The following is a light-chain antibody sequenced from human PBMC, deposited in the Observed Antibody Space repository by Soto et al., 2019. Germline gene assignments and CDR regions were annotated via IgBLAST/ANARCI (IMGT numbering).Light chain of an antibody. CDR3: QTWGTGIRV. J-gene: IGLJ3*02. Sequence: QPVLTQSPSASASLGASVKLTCTLSSGHSSYAIAWYQQRPEKGPRYLMKLNSDGSHSKGDGIPDRFSGSRSGAERYLTISSLQSEDEADYYCQTWGTGIRVSGGGTKLTVL. CDR1: SGHSSYA. CDR2: LNSDGSH. V-gene: IGLV4-69*01.